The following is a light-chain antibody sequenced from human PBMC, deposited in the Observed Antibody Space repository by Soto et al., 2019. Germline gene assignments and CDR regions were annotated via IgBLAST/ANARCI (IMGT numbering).Light chain of an antibody. CDR1: QSISSW. J-gene: IGKJ1*01. CDR2: KAS. V-gene: IGKV1-5*03. Sequence: DIQMTQSPSTLSASVGDRVTITCRASQSISSWLAWYQQKPGKAPKLLIYKASSLESGVPSRFSGSGSGTEFTLTISSLQPDDFATYYCQQYSSYPRTFGQGSKVDIK. CDR3: QQYSSYPRT.